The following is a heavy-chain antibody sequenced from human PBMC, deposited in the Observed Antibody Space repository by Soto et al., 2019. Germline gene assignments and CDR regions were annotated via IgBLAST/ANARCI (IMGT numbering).Heavy chain of an antibody. CDR3: ARGIAAGVGTS. D-gene: IGHD6-13*01. J-gene: IGHJ5*02. Sequence: EVQLVESGGGLVQPGGSLRLSCAGFGFTFSSSNMIWVRQAPGKGLQWVSYISTSGTTIYYADSVKCRFTISRDNAKNSLFLQMNSLRDEDTAVYYCARGIAAGVGTSWGEGTLVAVSS. V-gene: IGHV3-48*02. CDR2: ISTSGTTI. CDR1: GFTFSSSN.